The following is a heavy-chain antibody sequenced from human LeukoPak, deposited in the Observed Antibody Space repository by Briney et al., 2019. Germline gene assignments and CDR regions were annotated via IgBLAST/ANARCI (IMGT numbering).Heavy chain of an antibody. Sequence: PWGTLRLSCAASGFTISSYSMNWGRNAPRKGLELVSSSSISSSDIYYADSVKGRFTISRDNAKNSLYLQMNSLRAEDTAVYYCASDTVTTSGGMAVWGKGPTVTVSS. CDR1: GFTISSYS. CDR3: ASDTVTTSGGMAV. J-gene: IGHJ6*04. D-gene: IGHD4-17*01. V-gene: IGHV3-21*01. CDR2: SSISSSDI.